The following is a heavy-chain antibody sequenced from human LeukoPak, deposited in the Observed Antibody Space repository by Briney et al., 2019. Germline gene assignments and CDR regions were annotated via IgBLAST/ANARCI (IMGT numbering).Heavy chain of an antibody. J-gene: IGHJ3*02. CDR3: ARANRRCTSTSCSDAFDI. CDR2: IYFSGNT. CDR1: GGSISSGGDY. D-gene: IGHD2-2*01. Sequence: SETLSLTCTVSGGSISSGGDYWSWLRHHPGKGLEWIGYIYFSGNTYYNPSLKSRLTISVDTSKNQFSLNLNSVTAADTAVYYCARANRRCTSTSCSDAFDIWGQGTTVTVSS. V-gene: IGHV4-31*03.